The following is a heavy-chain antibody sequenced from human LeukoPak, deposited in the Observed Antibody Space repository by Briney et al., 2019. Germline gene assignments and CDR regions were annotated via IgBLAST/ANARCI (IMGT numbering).Heavy chain of an antibody. J-gene: IGHJ4*02. CDR1: GDSITSGYY. Sequence: PSETLSLTCSVTGDSITSGYYWGWIRQFPRKGLEWIGSLYHSGGPHYNPSLKSRVTISVDTSKNQFSLKLRSVTAADTAVYYCARDGAHQPGGYGDYYFDYWGQGTLVTVSS. D-gene: IGHD5-12*01. V-gene: IGHV4-38-2*02. CDR3: ARDGAHQPGGYGDYYFDY. CDR2: LYHSGGP.